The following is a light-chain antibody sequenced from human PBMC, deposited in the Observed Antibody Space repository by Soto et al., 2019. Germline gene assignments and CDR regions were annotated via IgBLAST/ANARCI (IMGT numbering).Light chain of an antibody. CDR1: SSDVGGYNY. CDR2: EVN. Sequence: QSALTQPDSVSGSPGQSITISCTGTSSDVGGYNYVSWYQQHPDKAPKLMIFEVNNRPSGVSYRFSGSKSGNMASLTISGLQAEDEAHYYCSSYTISNTVVFGGGTKLTVL. V-gene: IGLV2-14*01. J-gene: IGLJ2*01. CDR3: SSYTISNTVV.